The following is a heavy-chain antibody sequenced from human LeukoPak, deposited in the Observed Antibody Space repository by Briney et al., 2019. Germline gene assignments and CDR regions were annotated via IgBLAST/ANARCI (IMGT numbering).Heavy chain of an antibody. CDR3: ASDEGYYDSSGFDY. V-gene: IGHV3-21*01. CDR2: ISSSSSYI. D-gene: IGHD3-22*01. Sequence: GGSLRLSCAASGFTFSSYSMNWVRQAPGKGLEWVSSISSSSSYIYYADSVKGRFTISRDNAKNSLYLQMNSLRAEDTAVYYCASDEGYYDSSGFDYWGQGTLVTVSS. CDR1: GFTFSSYS. J-gene: IGHJ4*02.